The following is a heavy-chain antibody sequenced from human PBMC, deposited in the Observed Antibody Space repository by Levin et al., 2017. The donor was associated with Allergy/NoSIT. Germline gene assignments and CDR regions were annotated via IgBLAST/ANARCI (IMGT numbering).Heavy chain of an antibody. V-gene: IGHV1-18*01. CDR2: ISAQNGNT. CDR3: ARVGGSTWWDTVDY. CDR1: GYTFNTYG. Sequence: ASVKVSCKASGYTFNTYGFTWLRQAPRQGLEWMGWISAQNGNTNYAEKFQGRVTLTTDTSTATVYMELRSLTSDDTAVYYCARVGGSTWWDTVDYWGQGTLVTVSS. J-gene: IGHJ4*02. D-gene: IGHD1-26*01.